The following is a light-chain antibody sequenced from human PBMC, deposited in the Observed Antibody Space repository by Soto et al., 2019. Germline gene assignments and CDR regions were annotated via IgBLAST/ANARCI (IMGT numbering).Light chain of an antibody. V-gene: IGKV3-15*01. CDR2: RAS. Sequence: DIALTQSPGTLSLCPGERATLSWRASQSVSSNLAWYQQKPGQAPRLLIYRASTRATGIPTRFSGSGSGTEFTLTIDSLQSEDFAIYFCQQYNNWPGTFGGGTKVDIK. CDR1: QSVSSN. J-gene: IGKJ4*01. CDR3: QQYNNWPGT.